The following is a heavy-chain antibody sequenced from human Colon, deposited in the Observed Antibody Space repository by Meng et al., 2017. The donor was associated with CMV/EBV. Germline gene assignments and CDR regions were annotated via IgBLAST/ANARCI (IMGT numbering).Heavy chain of an antibody. J-gene: IGHJ6*02. CDR3: ARGASSSSNGMDV. CDR1: GGTFSSYA. D-gene: IGHD6-6*01. Sequence: SVKVSCKASGGTFSSYAISWVRQAPGQGLEWMGGIIPIFGTANYAQKLQGRVIMTTDTSTNTAYMELRSLGSDDTAVYYCARGASSSSNGMDVWGQGTTVTVSS. V-gene: IGHV1-69*05. CDR2: IIPIFGTA.